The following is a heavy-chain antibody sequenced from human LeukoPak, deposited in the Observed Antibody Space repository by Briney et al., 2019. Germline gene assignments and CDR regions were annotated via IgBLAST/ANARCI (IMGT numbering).Heavy chain of an antibody. CDR1: GFPFSSYW. J-gene: IGHJ4*02. D-gene: IGHD2/OR15-2a*01. V-gene: IGHV3-7*01. Sequence: GGSLRLSCAASGFPFSSYWISWVRQPPGKGLEWVANINEDGSVQDYVDAVKGRFTISRDNAKNSLYLQMNSLRADDTAVYFCAGGAGFLIDYWGQGTLVTVSS. CDR2: INEDGSVQ. CDR3: AGGAGFLIDY.